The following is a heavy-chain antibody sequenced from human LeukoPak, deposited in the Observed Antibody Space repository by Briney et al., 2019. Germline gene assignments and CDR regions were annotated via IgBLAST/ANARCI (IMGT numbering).Heavy chain of an antibody. CDR1: GFTFSSSA. CDR2: ISNNGGYT. V-gene: IGHV3-23*01. CDR3: AKQLGYCSDGSCYFPY. Sequence: GGSLRLSCAVSGFTFSSSAMSWVRQAPGKGLEWVSAISNNGGYTYYADSVQGRFTISRDNSKSTLCLQMNSLRAEDTAVYYCAKQLGYCSDGSCYFPYWGQGTLVTVSS. J-gene: IGHJ4*02. D-gene: IGHD2-15*01.